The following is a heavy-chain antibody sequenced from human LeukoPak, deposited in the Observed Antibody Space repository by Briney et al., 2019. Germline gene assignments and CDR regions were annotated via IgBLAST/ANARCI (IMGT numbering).Heavy chain of an antibody. CDR2: INAGNGNT. CDR3: AREPSGGVSYGMDV. V-gene: IGHV1-3*01. J-gene: IGHJ6*02. D-gene: IGHD2-15*01. Sequence: ASVKVSCKASGYTFTSYAVHWVRQAPGQRLEWMGWINAGNGNTKYSQKFQGRVTITRDTSASTAYMELSSLRSEDTAVYYCAREPSGGVSYGMDVWGQGTTVTVSS. CDR1: GYTFTSYA.